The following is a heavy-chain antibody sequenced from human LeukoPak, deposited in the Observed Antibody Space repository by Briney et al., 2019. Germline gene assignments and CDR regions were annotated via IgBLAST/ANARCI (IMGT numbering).Heavy chain of an antibody. CDR1: GGSMSCGTCS. D-gene: IGHD4-23*01. CDR2: IYYSGST. Sequence: SQTLSLTCAVSGGSMSCGTCSWSWIRQPPGKGLEWIGYIYYSGSTYYNPSLKSRVTISVDKSKHHFSLKLSSVAAADTAVYYCARTTTMVLSFDYWGQGTLVTVSS. J-gene: IGHJ4*02. CDR3: ARTTTMVLSFDY. V-gene: IGHV4-30-2*01.